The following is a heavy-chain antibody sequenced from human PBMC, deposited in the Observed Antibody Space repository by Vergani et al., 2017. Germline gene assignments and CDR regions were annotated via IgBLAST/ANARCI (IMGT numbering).Heavy chain of an antibody. CDR3: AKREGKLLWFGELTSYYYFYMDV. V-gene: IGHV3-23*01. J-gene: IGHJ6*03. CDR2: ISVSGGGT. Sequence: EVQLLESGGGLVQPGGSLRLSCAASGFTFSSYAMSWVRQAPGKGLEWVSAISVSGGGTYYADSVKGRFTISRDNAKNTLYLQMNSLRAEDTAVYYCAKREGKLLWFGELTSYYYFYMDVWGKGTTVTVSS. CDR1: GFTFSSYA. D-gene: IGHD3-10*01.